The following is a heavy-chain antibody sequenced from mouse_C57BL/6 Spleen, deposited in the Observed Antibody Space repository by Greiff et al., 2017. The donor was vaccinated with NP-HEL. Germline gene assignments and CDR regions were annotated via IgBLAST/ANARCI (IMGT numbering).Heavy chain of an antibody. J-gene: IGHJ1*03. V-gene: IGHV3-6*01. CDR2: ISYDGSN. CDR3: ARESTTVVAHWYFDV. Sequence: VQLQQSGPGLVKPSQSLSLTCSVTGYSITSGYYWNWIWQFPGNKLEWMGYISYDGSNNYNPSLKNRISITRDTSKNQFFLKLNSVTTEDTATYCCARESTTVVAHWYFDVWGTGTTVTVSS. CDR1: GYSITSGYY. D-gene: IGHD1-1*01.